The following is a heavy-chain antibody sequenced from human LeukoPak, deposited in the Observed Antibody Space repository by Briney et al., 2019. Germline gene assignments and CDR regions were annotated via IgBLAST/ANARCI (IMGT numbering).Heavy chain of an antibody. CDR3: ARGNRPYGEHEAFDI. D-gene: IGHD3-10*01. CDR1: DESFSGYH. CDR2: IDHSGST. J-gene: IGHJ3*02. Sequence: SETLSLTCAVYDESFSGYHCSWIRQPPRKGLEWIGEIDHSGSTNYNPSLQSRVTISVDTSKNQFSLKVSSVSAADTAVYYCARGNRPYGEHEAFDIWGHGTTVTVSP. V-gene: IGHV4-34*01.